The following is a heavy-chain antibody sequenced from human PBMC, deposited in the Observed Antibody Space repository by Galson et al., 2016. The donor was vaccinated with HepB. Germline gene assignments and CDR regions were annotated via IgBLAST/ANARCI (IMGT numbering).Heavy chain of an antibody. Sequence: SETLSLTCAVYGGSFSGNFWAWIRQPPGKGLEWIGEVNHNGSTNYSPSLKSRVTISLDTSKNHFSLKMNSMTAADTAVYYCASSLYGGYPEGEYFLHWGQGALVTVSS. CDR2: VNHNGST. CDR3: ASSLYGGYPEGEYFLH. V-gene: IGHV4-34*01. J-gene: IGHJ1*01. D-gene: IGHD4-23*01. CDR1: GGSFSGNF.